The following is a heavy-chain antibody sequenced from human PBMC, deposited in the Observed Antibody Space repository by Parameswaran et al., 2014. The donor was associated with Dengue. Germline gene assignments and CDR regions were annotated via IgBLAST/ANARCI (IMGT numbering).Heavy chain of an antibody. D-gene: IGHD6-19*01. Sequence: VRQAPGKGLEWVSYISSSSSPIYYAESVKGRFTISGDNAKNSLYLQMSSLRAEDTAVYDCARDALAGRSDEYFQHWGQGTLVTVSS. CDR2: ISSSSSPI. J-gene: IGHJ1*01. V-gene: IGHV3-48*01. CDR3: ARDALAGRSDEYFQH.